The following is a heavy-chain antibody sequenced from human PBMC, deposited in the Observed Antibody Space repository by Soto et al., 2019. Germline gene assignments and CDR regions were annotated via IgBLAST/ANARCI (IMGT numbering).Heavy chain of an antibody. CDR3: VKDYAHSILGP. J-gene: IGHJ5*02. D-gene: IGHD3-3*02. V-gene: IGHV3-74*01. Sequence: GGSLRLACAASGVSFRNYWMHWVRQVPGKGLVWVSRIRGDETVTDYADFVKGRFTISRDNAKNTLYLQMNSLTVEDTAIYYCVKDYAHSILGPWGQGTLVTVSS. CDR1: GVSFRNYW. CDR2: IRGDETVT.